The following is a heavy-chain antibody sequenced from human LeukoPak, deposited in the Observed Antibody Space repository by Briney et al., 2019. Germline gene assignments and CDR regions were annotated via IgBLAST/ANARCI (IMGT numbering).Heavy chain of an antibody. Sequence: SETLSLTCTVSGGSISSYYWSWIRQHPGKGLEWIGYIYYSGSTYYNPSLKSRVTISVDTSKNQFSLKLSSVTAADTAVYYCARVSLVGATYFDYWGQGTLVTVSS. CDR3: ARVSLVGATYFDY. D-gene: IGHD1-26*01. CDR2: IYYSGST. CDR1: GGSISSYY. V-gene: IGHV4-59*06. J-gene: IGHJ4*02.